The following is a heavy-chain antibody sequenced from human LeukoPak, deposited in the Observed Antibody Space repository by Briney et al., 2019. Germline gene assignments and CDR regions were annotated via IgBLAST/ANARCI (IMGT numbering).Heavy chain of an antibody. J-gene: IGHJ5*02. D-gene: IGHD2-2*01. CDR2: IYYSGTT. CDR3: ARQYCSSTSCYRSYNWFDP. Sequence: SETLSLTCTVSGGSISSGSYYWGWIRQTPGKGLEWIGTIYYSGTTYYNPSLESRATISEDTSKNQFSLTLRSVTAADTAVYYCARQYCSSTSCYRSYNWFDPWGQGTLVTVSS. CDR1: GGSISSGSYY. V-gene: IGHV4-39*01.